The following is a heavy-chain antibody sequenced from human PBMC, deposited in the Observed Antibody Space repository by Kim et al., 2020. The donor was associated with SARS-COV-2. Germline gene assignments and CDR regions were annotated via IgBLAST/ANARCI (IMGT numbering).Heavy chain of an antibody. V-gene: IGHV1-18*01. D-gene: IGHD3-16*01. Sequence: SVKVSCKASGYTFTSFGISWVRQVPGQGLEWMGWISVYNGNTNYAQKVQGRVTMTTDTSTSTAYMELRSLRSDDTAVYYCARVGFWGTTAFDYWGQGTLVTVSS. CDR1: GYTFTSFG. CDR2: ISVYNGNT. J-gene: IGHJ4*02. CDR3: ARVGFWGTTAFDY.